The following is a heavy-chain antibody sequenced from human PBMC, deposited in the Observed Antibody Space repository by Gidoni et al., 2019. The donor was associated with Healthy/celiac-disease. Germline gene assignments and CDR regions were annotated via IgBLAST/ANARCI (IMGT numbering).Heavy chain of an antibody. V-gene: IGHV3-53*01. D-gene: IGHD5-12*01. CDR3: ARDLAGYSDY. CDR2: IYSGGST. Sequence: EVQLVESGGGLIQPGGSLRLSCEASGFTGSSKYISGVRQAPGKGLEWVSVIYSGGSTYYADSVKGRFTISRDNSKNTLYLQMNSLRAEDTAVYYCARDLAGYSDYWGQGTLVTVSS. J-gene: IGHJ4*02. CDR1: GFTGSSKY.